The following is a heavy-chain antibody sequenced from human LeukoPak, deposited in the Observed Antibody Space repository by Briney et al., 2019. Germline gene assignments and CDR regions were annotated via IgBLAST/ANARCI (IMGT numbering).Heavy chain of an antibody. D-gene: IGHD5-12*01. V-gene: IGHV4-34*01. Sequence: SETLSLTCAVYGGSFSGYYWSWIRQPPGKGLEWIGEINHSGSTNYNPSLKSRVTISVDTSKNQFSLKLSSVTAADTAVYYCAVKGGYNDLDAPFDYWGPGTLVTVSS. J-gene: IGHJ4*02. CDR1: GGSFSGYY. CDR2: INHSGST. CDR3: AVKGGYNDLDAPFDY.